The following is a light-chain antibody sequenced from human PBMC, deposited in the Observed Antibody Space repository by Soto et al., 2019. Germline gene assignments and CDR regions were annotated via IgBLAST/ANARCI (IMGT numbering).Light chain of an antibody. CDR3: QQYNNWPRT. CDR2: DAS. Sequence: EVVMTQSPATLSVSPGERATVSCRATQSVSTNLAWYQQKPGQAPRLLIHDASTRATGIPARFSGSGSGTEFTLSITSLQSEDFAVYYCQQYNNWPRTFGQGTELQIK. V-gene: IGKV3D-15*01. CDR1: QSVSTN. J-gene: IGKJ2*01.